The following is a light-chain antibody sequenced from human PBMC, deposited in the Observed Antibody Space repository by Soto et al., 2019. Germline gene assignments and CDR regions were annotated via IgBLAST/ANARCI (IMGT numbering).Light chain of an antibody. CDR3: QQYHSDPIT. CDR1: QNILTNNKNY. CDR2: WAS. J-gene: IGKJ5*01. Sequence: DIVMTQSPDSLAVSLGERATINCKSSQNILTNNKNYLAWFQQKPGQPPKLLIYWASTRKSGVPDRFSGSGSGTDFTLTISSLQTEDVAVYYRQQYHSDPITFGQGTRLEIK. V-gene: IGKV4-1*01.